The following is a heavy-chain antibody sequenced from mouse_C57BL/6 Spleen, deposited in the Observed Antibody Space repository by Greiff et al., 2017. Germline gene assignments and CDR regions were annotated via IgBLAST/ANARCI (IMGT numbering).Heavy chain of an antibody. V-gene: IGHV5-9*01. D-gene: IGHD2-4*01. CDR1: GFTFSSYT. J-gene: IGHJ4*01. Sequence: EVKVVESGGGLVKPGGSLKLSCAASGFTFSSYTMSWVRQTPEKRLEWVATISGGGGNTYYPDSVKGRFTISRDNAKNTLYLQMSSLRSEDTALYYCARGDYDYPHYYAMDYWGQGTSVTVSS. CDR2: ISGGGGNT. CDR3: ARGDYDYPHYYAMDY.